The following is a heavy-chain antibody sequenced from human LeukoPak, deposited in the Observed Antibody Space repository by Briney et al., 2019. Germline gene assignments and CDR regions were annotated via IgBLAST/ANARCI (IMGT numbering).Heavy chain of an antibody. Sequence: SVKVSCKASGGTFSSYAISWVRQAPGQGLEWMGGIIPIFGTANYAQKFQGRVTITADESTSTAYMELSSLRSEDTAVYYCARQRHGYCSSTSCPGWFDPWGQGTLVTVSS. CDR2: IIPIFGTA. D-gene: IGHD2-2*01. V-gene: IGHV1-69*13. CDR1: GGTFSSYA. J-gene: IGHJ5*02. CDR3: ARQRHGYCSSTSCPGWFDP.